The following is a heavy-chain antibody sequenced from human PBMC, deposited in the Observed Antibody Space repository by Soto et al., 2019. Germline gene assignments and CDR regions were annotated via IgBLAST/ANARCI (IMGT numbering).Heavy chain of an antibody. D-gene: IGHD6-6*01. J-gene: IGHJ4*02. CDR3: AMSIAARLPVGY. CDR2: INAGNGNT. Sequence: ASVKVSCKSSGYTFTSYAMHWVRQAPGQRLEWMGWINAGNGNTKYSQKFQGRVTITRDTSASTAYMELSSLRSEDTAVYYCAMSIAARLPVGYWAQRTLVTVSS. V-gene: IGHV1-3*01. CDR1: GYTFTSYA.